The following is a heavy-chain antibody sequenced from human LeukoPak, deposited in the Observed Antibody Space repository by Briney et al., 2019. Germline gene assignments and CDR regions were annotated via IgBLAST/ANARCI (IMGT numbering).Heavy chain of an antibody. Sequence: GGSLRLSCAASGXTFXSXXXNXVXXXPGXXLXWXSTISGSGGSTYYADSVKGRFTISRENSKNTLYLQMNSLRAEDTAVYYCARDLSPVVRASPMGYWGQGTLVTVSS. CDR1: GXTFXSXX. V-gene: IGHV3-23*01. J-gene: IGHJ4*02. D-gene: IGHD3-10*01. CDR3: ARDLSPVVRASPMGY. CDR2: ISGSGGST.